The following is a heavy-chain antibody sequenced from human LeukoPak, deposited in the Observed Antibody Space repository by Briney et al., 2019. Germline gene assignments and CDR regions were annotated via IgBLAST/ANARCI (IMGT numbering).Heavy chain of an antibody. J-gene: IGHJ4*02. CDR2: INHSGST. Sequence: SETLSLTCAVYGGSFSGYYWSWIRQPPGKGLEWIGEINHSGSTNYNPSLKSRVTISVDTSKNQFSLKLSSVTAADTAVYYCARGDGYSSLDYWGQGTLVTVSS. V-gene: IGHV4-34*01. D-gene: IGHD5-24*01. CDR3: ARGDGYSSLDY. CDR1: GGSFSGYY.